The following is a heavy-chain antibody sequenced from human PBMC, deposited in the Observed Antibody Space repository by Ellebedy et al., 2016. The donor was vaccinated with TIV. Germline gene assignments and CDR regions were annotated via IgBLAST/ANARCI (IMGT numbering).Heavy chain of an antibody. V-gene: IGHV3-23*01. CDR1: GFTFSSYA. CDR2: ISGSGGST. CDR3: AKDTNKDCRSVTCYDWFGYYYFYGLDV. Sequence: PGGSLRLSCAASGFTFSSYAMSWVRQAPGKGLEWVSAISGSGGSTYYADSVKGRFTISRDNSRSTLYLQMNTLTAGDTAIYYCAKDTNKDCRSVTCYDWFGYYYFYGLDVWGQGTTVTVSS. J-gene: IGHJ6*02. D-gene: IGHD2-2*01.